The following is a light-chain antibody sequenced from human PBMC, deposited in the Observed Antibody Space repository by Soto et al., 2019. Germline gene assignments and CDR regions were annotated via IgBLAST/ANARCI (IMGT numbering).Light chain of an antibody. CDR3: CSYAGSSTLL. CDR2: EGS. CDR1: SSDVGSYNL. J-gene: IGLJ2*01. V-gene: IGLV2-23*01. Sequence: QSVLTQPASVSGSPGQSITISCTGTSSDVGSYNLVSWYQQHPGKAPKLMIYEGSKRPSGVSNRFSGSKSGNTASLTISGLQAEDDADYYCCSYAGSSTLLFGGGTKLTVL.